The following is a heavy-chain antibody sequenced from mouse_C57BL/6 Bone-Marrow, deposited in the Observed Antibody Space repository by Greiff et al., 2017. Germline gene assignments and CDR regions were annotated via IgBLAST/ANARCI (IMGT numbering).Heavy chain of an antibody. V-gene: IGHV14-4*01. D-gene: IGHD1-1*01. CDR1: GFNIKDDY. J-gene: IGHJ3*01. Sequence: VQLQQSGAELVRPGASVKLSCTASGFNIKDDYMHWVKQTPEQGLEWIGWIDPENGDTEYASKFQGKATITADTSSNTAYLQLSSLTSEDTAVYYCTVYYGSSYVAWFAYWGQGTLVTVSA. CDR2: IDPENGDT. CDR3: TVYYGSSYVAWFAY.